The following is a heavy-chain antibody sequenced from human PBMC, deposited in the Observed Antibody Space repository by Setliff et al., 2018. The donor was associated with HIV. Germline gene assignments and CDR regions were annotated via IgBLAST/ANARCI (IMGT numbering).Heavy chain of an antibody. D-gene: IGHD4-17*01. CDR2: LASHNDDA. Sequence: RASVKVSCKASGYTFTNYGITWVRQAPGHGLEWMGWLASHNDDANYAQNLQGRVTMTTDKSTSTAYMELRSLRSDDTAVYYCARGQYGDELFDYWGQGTLVTVSS. CDR1: GYTFTNYG. CDR3: ARGQYGDELFDY. J-gene: IGHJ4*02. V-gene: IGHV1-18*01.